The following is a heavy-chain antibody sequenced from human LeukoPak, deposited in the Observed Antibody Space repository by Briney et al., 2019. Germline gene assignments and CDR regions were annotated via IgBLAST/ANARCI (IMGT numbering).Heavy chain of an antibody. CDR1: GFTFSSFW. J-gene: IGHJ4*02. Sequence: GGSLRLSCAASGFTFSSFWMSWVRQAPGKGLEWVANIKQDGSVQYYVDSVKGRFTISRDNAKNSLYLQMKSPRAEDTAVYYCARKGLGDCWGQGTLVTVSS. CDR2: IKQDGSVQ. CDR3: ARKGLGDC. D-gene: IGHD3-22*01. V-gene: IGHV3-7*01.